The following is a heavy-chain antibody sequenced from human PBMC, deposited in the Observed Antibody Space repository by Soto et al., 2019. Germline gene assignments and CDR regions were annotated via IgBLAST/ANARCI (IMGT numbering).Heavy chain of an antibody. CDR3: ARVYCSSTSCHYYYGMDV. CDR1: GYTFTSYD. CDR2: MNPNSGNT. J-gene: IGHJ6*02. V-gene: IGHV1-8*01. Sequence: ASVKVSFKASGYTFTSYDINWVRQATGQGLEWMGWMNPNSGNTGYAQKFQGRVTMTRNTSISTAYMELSSLRSEDTAVYYCARVYCSSTSCHYYYGMDVWGQGTTVTVSS. D-gene: IGHD2-2*01.